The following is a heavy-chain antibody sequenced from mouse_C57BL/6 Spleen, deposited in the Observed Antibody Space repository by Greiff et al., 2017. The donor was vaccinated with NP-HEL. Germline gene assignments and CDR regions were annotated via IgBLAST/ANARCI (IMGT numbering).Heavy chain of an antibody. CDR3: ARPMERYSNFYAMDY. D-gene: IGHD2-5*01. Sequence: VKLMESGAELVKPGASVKISCKASGYAFSSYWMNWVKQRPGKGLEWIGQIYPGDGDTNYNGKFKGKATLTADKSSSTAYMQLSSLTSEDSAVYFCARPMERYSNFYAMDYWGQGTSVTVSS. CDR2: IYPGDGDT. V-gene: IGHV1-80*01. CDR1: GYAFSSYW. J-gene: IGHJ4*01.